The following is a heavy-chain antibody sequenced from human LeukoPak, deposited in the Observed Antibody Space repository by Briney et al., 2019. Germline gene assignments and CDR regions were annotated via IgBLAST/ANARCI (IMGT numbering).Heavy chain of an antibody. CDR1: GFTFSSYA. CDR3: ARVLREHRFDY. J-gene: IGHJ4*02. CDR2: ISYDGSNK. V-gene: IGHV3-30*04. D-gene: IGHD1/OR15-1a*01. Sequence: GGSLRLSCAASGFTFSSYAMHWVRQAPGKGLKWVAVISYDGSNKYYSDSVKGRFTVSRDNSKNTLYLQMNSLRVEDAAVYYCARVLREHRFDYWGQGTLVTVSS.